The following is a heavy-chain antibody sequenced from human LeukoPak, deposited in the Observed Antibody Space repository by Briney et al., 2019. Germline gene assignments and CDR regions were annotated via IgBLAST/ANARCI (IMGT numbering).Heavy chain of an antibody. CDR2: IYYSGST. D-gene: IGHD6-6*01. CDR1: GGSISSYY. Sequence: SETLSLTCTVSGGSISSYYWSWIRQPPGKGLEYIGYIYYSGSTNYNPSLQSRVTISVDTSKNQFSLKLSSVTTADTVVYCCARMYSSSPYYFDYWGQGTLVTVSS. CDR3: ARMYSSSPYYFDY. J-gene: IGHJ4*02. V-gene: IGHV4-59*01.